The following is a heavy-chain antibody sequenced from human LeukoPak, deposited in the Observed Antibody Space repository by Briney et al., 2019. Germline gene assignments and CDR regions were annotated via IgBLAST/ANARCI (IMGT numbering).Heavy chain of an antibody. V-gene: IGHV4-34*01. CDR1: GGSFSGYY. D-gene: IGHD4-17*01. Sequence: SETLSLTCAVYGGSFSGYYWSWIRQPPGEGLEWIGEINHSGSTNYNPSLKSRVTISVDTSKNQFSLKLSSVTAADTAVYYCARPTTVTRFTLGYWGQGTLVTVSS. CDR2: INHSGST. CDR3: ARPTTVTRFTLGY. J-gene: IGHJ4*02.